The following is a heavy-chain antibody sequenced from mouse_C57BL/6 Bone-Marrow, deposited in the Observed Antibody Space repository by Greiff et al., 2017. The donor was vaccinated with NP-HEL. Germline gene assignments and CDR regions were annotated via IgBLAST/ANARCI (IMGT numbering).Heavy chain of an antibody. CDR2: IDPETGGT. CDR1: GYTFTDYE. CDR3: TKSRTTVVEGRFAY. V-gene: IGHV1-15*01. J-gene: IGHJ3*01. D-gene: IGHD1-1*01. Sequence: VQLQQSGAELVRPGASVTLSCKASGYTFTDYEMHWVKQTPVHGLEWIGAIDPETGGTAYNQKFKGKAILTADKSSSTAYMELRSLTSEDSAVYYCTKSRTTVVEGRFAYWGQGTLVTVSA.